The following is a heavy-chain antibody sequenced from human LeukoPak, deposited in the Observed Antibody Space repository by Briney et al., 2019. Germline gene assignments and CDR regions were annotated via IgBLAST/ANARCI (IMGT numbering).Heavy chain of an antibody. V-gene: IGHV1-8*03. CDR3: ARRSHSGSYYVAFGD. Sequence: ASVKVSCKASGYTFTSYDINWVRQATGQGLEWMGWMNPNSGNTGYAQKFQGRVTITRDTSKTTAYMELTSLISEDTAVYYCARRSHSGSYYVAFGDWGQGTPVTVSS. CDR2: MNPNSGNT. J-gene: IGHJ4*02. CDR1: GYTFTSYD. D-gene: IGHD1-26*01.